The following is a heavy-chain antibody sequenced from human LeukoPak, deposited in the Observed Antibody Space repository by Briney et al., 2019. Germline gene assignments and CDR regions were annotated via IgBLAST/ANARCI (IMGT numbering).Heavy chain of an antibody. V-gene: IGHV3-74*01. CDR2: ISTDGRST. CDR3: VRDYQFIQEV. J-gene: IGHJ6*02. Sequence: GGSLRLSCVASGFTFSNYWMLWVRQAPGKGLMWVSLISTDGRSTRYAESVKGRFTISRDNAKNALYLQMDILRVEDTALYFCVRDYQFIQEVWGQGTTVTVSS. D-gene: IGHD2-2*01. CDR1: GFTFSNYW.